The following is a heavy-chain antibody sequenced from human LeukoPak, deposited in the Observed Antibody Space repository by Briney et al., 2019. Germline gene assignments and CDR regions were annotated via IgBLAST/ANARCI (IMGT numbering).Heavy chain of an antibody. Sequence: PGESLKISCKGSGYILTSYWIGWVRQMPGKGLEWMGIIYPGDSDTRYSPSFQGQVTISADKSITTAYLQWSSLKASDTAMYYCARRGGSYYGTYYFDYWGQGTLVTVSS. CDR2: IYPGDSDT. D-gene: IGHD1-26*01. CDR3: ARRGGSYYGTYYFDY. V-gene: IGHV5-51*01. J-gene: IGHJ4*02. CDR1: GYILTSYW.